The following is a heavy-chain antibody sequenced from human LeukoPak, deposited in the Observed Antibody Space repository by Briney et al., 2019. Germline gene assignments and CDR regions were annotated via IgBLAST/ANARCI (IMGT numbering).Heavy chain of an antibody. J-gene: IGHJ4*02. CDR1: GFTFSDYY. V-gene: IGHV3-11*03. CDR2: ISSSSSYT. CDR3: ARLAGRADYFDY. D-gene: IGHD6-13*01. Sequence: PWGSLRLSCAASGFTFSDYYMSWIRQAPGKGLEWVSYISSSSSYTNYADSVKGRFTISRDNAKNSLYLQMNSLRAEDTAVYYCARLAGRADYFDYWGQGTLVTVSS.